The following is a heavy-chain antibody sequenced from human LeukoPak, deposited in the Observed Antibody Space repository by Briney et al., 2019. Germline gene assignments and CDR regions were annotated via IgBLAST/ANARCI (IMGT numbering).Heavy chain of an antibody. D-gene: IGHD3-9*01. CDR2: ISSSSSYT. CDR1: GFTFSDYY. CDR3: ARDILTGPYFDY. J-gene: IGHJ4*02. Sequence: GRSLRLSCAASGFTFSDYYMSWIRQAPGKGLEWVSYISSSSSYTNYADSVKGRFTISRDNAKNSLYLQMNSLRAEDTAVYYCARDILTGPYFDYWGQGTLVTVSS. V-gene: IGHV3-11*06.